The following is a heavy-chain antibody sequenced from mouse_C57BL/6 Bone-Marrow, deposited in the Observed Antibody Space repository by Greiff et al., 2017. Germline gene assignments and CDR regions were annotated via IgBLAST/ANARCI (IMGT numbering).Heavy chain of an antibody. CDR1: GFTFSDYG. J-gene: IGHJ2*01. CDR3: ARGIPRYFDY. V-gene: IGHV5-17*01. CDR2: ISSGSSTL. Sequence: EVQLQESGGGLVKPGGSLKLSCAASGFTFSDYGMHWVRQAPEKGLEWVAYISSGSSTLYSADTVKGRFTISRDNAKNTLFLQMTSLRSEDTAMYYCARGIPRYFDYWGQGTTLTVSS.